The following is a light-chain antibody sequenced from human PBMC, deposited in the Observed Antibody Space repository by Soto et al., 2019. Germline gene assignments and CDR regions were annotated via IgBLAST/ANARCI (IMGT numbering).Light chain of an antibody. CDR2: XXX. CDR1: NIGRKS. J-gene: IGLJ2*01. V-gene: IGLV3-21*01. Sequence: SYELTQPPSVSVAPGETARITCGGNNIGRKSVHWYHQKPGQAPVLXXXXXXDRPSGIPXXXXXXXXXXXAXXXIXRVEAGDEADYYCQVWDSNSDHSVFGGGTKLTVL. CDR3: QVWDSNSDHSV.